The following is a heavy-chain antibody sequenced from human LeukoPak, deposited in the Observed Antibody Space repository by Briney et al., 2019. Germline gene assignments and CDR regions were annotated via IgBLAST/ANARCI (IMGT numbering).Heavy chain of an antibody. CDR2: INQGGRT. V-gene: IGHV4-34*01. CDR3: ARGITATTLAAFDI. Sequence: SETLSLTCAVYGESFSNYYWNWIRQTPGKGPEWIGDINQGGRTNYNPSLKSRVTVSVDTSKNQFSLKLTSVTAADTALYYCARGITATTLAAFDIWGQGTMVTVSS. J-gene: IGHJ3*02. CDR1: GESFSNYY. D-gene: IGHD1-7*01.